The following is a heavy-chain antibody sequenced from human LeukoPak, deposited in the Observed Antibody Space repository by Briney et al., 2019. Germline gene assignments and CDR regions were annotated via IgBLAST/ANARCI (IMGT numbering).Heavy chain of an antibody. CDR2: ISSNGGST. J-gene: IGHJ4*02. CDR1: GFTFSSYA. CDR3: ARGSGSY. Sequence: GGSLKLSCAASGFTFSSYAMHWVRQAPGKGLEYVSAISSNGGSTYYANSVKGRFTISRDNSKNTLYLQMGSLRAEDMAVYYCARGSGSYWGQGTLVTVSS. D-gene: IGHD3-3*01. V-gene: IGHV3-64*01.